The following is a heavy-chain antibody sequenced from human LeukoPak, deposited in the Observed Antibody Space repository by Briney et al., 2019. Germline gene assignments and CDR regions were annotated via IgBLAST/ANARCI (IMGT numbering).Heavy chain of an antibody. CDR1: GYTFANYG. J-gene: IGHJ1*01. Sequence: GASEKVSCNASGYTFANYGINWVRQAPGQGLEWMGWINTNNGNTIYAQKLQGRVTMTTDTSTSTAYMELRSLRSDDTAVYYCARDDRSVDTAMSFQHWGQGTLLTVAS. V-gene: IGHV1-18*01. CDR2: INTNNGNT. D-gene: IGHD5-18*01. CDR3: ARDDRSVDTAMSFQH.